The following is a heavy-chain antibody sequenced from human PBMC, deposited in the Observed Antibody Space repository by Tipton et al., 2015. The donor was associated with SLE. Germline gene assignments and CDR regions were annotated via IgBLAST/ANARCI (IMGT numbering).Heavy chain of an antibody. D-gene: IGHD4-11*01. V-gene: IGHV1-18*01. CDR3: ARYPSDYSMDGFDI. Sequence: QLVQSGAEVKKPGASVKVSCKASGYTFTSYGISWVRQAPGQGLEWMGWISAYNGYTNYAQKLQGRVTMTTDTSTSTAYMELSSLRSEDTAVYYCARYPSDYSMDGFDIWGPGTMVTVSS. CDR2: ISAYNGYT. CDR1: GYTFTSYG. J-gene: IGHJ3*02.